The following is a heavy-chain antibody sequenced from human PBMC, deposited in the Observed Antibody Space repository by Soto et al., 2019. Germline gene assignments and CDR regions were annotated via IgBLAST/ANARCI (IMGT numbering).Heavy chain of an antibody. CDR2: IHSDGSTT. D-gene: IGHD2-21*02. J-gene: IGHJ3*01. CDR3: VRGDKGGFDL. CDR1: GFTFNYYW. Sequence: EVQLVESEGGLVQRGGSLRLSCAASGFTFNYYWMHWVRQAPGQVLEWVSHIHSDGSTTTYADSVKGRFTISRDNAKNTLYLQMNSLRAEDTSVYYCVRGDKGGFDLWGQGTTVTVSS. V-gene: IGHV3-74*01.